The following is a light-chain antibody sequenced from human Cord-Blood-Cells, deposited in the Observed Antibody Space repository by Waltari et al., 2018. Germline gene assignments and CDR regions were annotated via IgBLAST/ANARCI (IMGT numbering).Light chain of an antibody. CDR3: QQSYSTPWT. Sequence: DIQMTQSPSSLSASVGDRVTITCRASQSISSYLNWYQQKPGKAPKLLIYAASSLQSGVPSRFSGSGSGTDFTLTINSLQPEDFATYYCQQSYSTPWTFDQGP. V-gene: IGKV1-39*01. CDR1: QSISSY. CDR2: AAS. J-gene: IGKJ1*01.